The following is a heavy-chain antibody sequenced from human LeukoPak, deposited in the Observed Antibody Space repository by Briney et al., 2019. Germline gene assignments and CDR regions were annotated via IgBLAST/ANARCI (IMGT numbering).Heavy chain of an antibody. CDR3: ARDAVMTTVSPFGY. CDR2: ISSSSSYI. V-gene: IGHV3-21*01. J-gene: IGHJ4*02. D-gene: IGHD4-17*01. CDR1: GFTFSSYS. Sequence: KSGGSLRLSCAASGFTFSSYSMNWVRQAPGKGLEWVSSISSSSSYIYYADSVKGRFTISRDNAKNSLYLRMNSLRAEDTAVYYCARDAVMTTVSPFGYWGQGTLVTVSS.